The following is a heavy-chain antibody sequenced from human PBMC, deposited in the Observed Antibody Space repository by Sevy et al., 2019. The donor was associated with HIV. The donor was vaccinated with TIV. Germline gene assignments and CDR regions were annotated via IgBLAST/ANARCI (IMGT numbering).Heavy chain of an antibody. Sequence: ASVKVSCKASGYTFTDEYLHWVRQAPGQGLEWMGRIFPNSGVTKYTQKFQGRVTMTRDTSISTAYMELSRLRFDDTAVYYCERDAAGGTTNSGMDVWGQGTTVTVSS. CDR1: GYTFTDEY. V-gene: IGHV1-2*06. J-gene: IGHJ6*02. CDR3: ERDAAGGTTNSGMDV. CDR2: IFPNSGVT. D-gene: IGHD1-7*01.